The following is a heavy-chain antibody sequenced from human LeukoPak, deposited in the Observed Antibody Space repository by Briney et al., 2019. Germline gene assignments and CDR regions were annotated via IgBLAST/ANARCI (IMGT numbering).Heavy chain of an antibody. CDR3: ARFDYGSGRTFDP. V-gene: IGHV4-59*01. J-gene: IGHJ5*02. D-gene: IGHD3-10*01. Sequence: PSETLSLTCTVSGGSISSYYWSWIRQPPGKGLEWIGYIYYSGSTNYNPSLKSRVTISVDTSKNQFSLKLSSVTAADTAVYYCARFDYGSGRTFDPWGQGTLVTVSS. CDR2: IYYSGST. CDR1: GGSISSYY.